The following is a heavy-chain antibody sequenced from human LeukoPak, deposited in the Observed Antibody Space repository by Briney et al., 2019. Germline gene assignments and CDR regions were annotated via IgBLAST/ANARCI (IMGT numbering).Heavy chain of an antibody. Sequence: SETLSLTCTVSGGSFSSGLYYWTWIRQPAGKGLEWIGRIYISGSTNYNPSLKSRVTISRDTSKNEFSLKLSSVTAADTAVYYCARDSRRDGYNLDYWGRGTLATVSS. D-gene: IGHD5-24*01. CDR3: ARDSRRDGYNLDY. V-gene: IGHV4-61*02. J-gene: IGHJ4*02. CDR1: GGSFSSGLYY. CDR2: IYISGST.